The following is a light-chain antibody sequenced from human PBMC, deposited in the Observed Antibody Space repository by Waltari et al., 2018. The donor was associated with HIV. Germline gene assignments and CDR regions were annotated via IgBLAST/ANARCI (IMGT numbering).Light chain of an antibody. CDR1: QSIGSS. V-gene: IGKV6-21*01. CDR3: HQSSSLPHT. J-gene: IGKJ2*01. Sequence: EIVLTQSPDFQSVSPKEKVTITCRASQSIGSSLHWYQQKPDQSPKLLIKYASRSFAGVPSRFSGSGSGTDFNLTINRLEGEDAATYYCHQSSSLPHTFGQGTKLEIK. CDR2: YAS.